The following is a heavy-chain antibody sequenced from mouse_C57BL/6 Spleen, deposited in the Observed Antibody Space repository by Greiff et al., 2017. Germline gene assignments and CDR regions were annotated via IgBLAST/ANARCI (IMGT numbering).Heavy chain of an antibody. CDR3: ASSYDGFPYWYFDV. V-gene: IGHV2-9-1*01. CDR2: IWTGGGT. D-gene: IGHD2-3*01. CDR1: GFSLTSYA. J-gene: IGHJ1*03. Sequence: VKLQESGPGLVAPSQSLSITCTVSGFSLTSYAISWVRQPPGKGLEWLGVIWTGGGTNYNSALKSRLSISKDNSKSQVFLKMNSLQTDDTARYYCASSYDGFPYWYFDVWGTGTTVTVSS.